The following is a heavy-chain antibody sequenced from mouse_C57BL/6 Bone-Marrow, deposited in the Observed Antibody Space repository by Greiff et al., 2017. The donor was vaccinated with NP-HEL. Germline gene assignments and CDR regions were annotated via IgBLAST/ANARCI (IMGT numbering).Heavy chain of an antibody. V-gene: IGHV1-55*01. CDR3: ARWGYGSSYDAY. Sequence: QVQLQQSGAELVKPGASVKMSCKASGYTFTSYWITWVKQRPGQGLEWIGDIYPGSGSTNYNEKFKSKATLTVDTSSSTAYMQLSSLTSEDSAVYYCARWGYGSSYDAYWGQGTLVTVSA. CDR1: GYTFTSYW. J-gene: IGHJ3*01. CDR2: IYPGSGST. D-gene: IGHD1-1*01.